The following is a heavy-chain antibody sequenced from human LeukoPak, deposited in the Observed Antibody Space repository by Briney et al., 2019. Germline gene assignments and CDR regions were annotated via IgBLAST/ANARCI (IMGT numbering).Heavy chain of an antibody. D-gene: IGHD1-26*01. CDR2: ISYDGSNK. CDR3: AKRGSYTYYFDY. J-gene: IGHJ4*02. CDR1: GFTFSSYG. V-gene: IGHV3-30*18. Sequence: GGSLRLSCAASGFTFSSYGMHWVRQAPGKGLEWVAVISYDGSNKYYADSVKGRLTISRDNSKNTLYLQMNSLRAEDTAVYYCAKRGSYTYYFDYWGQGTLVTVSS.